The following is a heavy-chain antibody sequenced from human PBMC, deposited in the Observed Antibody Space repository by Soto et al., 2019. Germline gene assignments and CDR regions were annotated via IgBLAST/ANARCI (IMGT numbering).Heavy chain of an antibody. D-gene: IGHD2-8*01. CDR1: EGSLSGYW. V-gene: IGHV4-34*01. Sequence: SQTLSRTCAGSEGSLSGYWWTWIRQTPGKGLEWMGEINYSGSATYNPSLESRVLMSVDTSKNQLSLRLTSVTAADAGIYYCARARILYYQYPKSGWLDSCGQGTLVTVSS. CDR2: INYSGSA. CDR3: ARARILYYQYPKSGWLDS. J-gene: IGHJ5*01.